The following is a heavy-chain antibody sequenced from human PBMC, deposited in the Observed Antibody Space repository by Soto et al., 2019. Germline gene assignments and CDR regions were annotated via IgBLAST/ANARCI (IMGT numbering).Heavy chain of an antibody. CDR3: ARDCSSTSCRDGYYYYMDV. D-gene: IGHD2-2*01. CDR1: GYTFTSYA. V-gene: IGHV1-3*01. Sequence: ASVKVSCKASGYTFTSYAMHWVRQAPGQRLEWMGWINAGNGNTKYSQKFQGRVTITRDTSASTAYMELSSLRSEDTAVYYCARDCSSTSCRDGYYYYMDVWGKGTKVTVSS. J-gene: IGHJ6*03. CDR2: INAGNGNT.